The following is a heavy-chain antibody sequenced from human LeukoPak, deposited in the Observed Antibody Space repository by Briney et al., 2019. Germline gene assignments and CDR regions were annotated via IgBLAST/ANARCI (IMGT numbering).Heavy chain of an antibody. CDR3: ARDQGYSYGHCVDY. V-gene: IGHV3-11*06. Sequence: PGGSLRLSCAASGFTFSDYYMTWIRQAPGKGLEWASYISSSSSYTNYADSVKGRFTVSRDNAKNSLYLQMNSLRAEDTAVYYCARDQGYSYGHCVDYWGQGTLVTVSS. J-gene: IGHJ4*02. CDR2: ISSSSSYT. CDR1: GFTFSDYY. D-gene: IGHD5-18*01.